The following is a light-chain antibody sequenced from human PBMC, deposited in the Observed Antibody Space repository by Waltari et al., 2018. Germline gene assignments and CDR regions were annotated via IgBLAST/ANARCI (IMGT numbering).Light chain of an antibody. CDR3: TVKRGSNTVV. CDR2: DVS. V-gene: IGLV2-14*03. CDR1: SIDIDYYDY. J-gene: IGLJ2*01. Sequence: QSALTQPASVSGSPGQSITFSCTGASIDIDYYDYFCLYQQHPAKAPKLIIFDVSNRPSGVSYRFSGSRSGSTASLTISGLQAEDEADYYCTVKRGSNTVVFGGGTKLSVL.